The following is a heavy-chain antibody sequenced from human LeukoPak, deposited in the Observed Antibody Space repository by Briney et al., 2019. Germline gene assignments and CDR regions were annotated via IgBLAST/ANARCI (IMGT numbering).Heavy chain of an antibody. D-gene: IGHD6-19*01. CDR2: IGIAGDT. V-gene: IGHV3-13*01. CDR3: ARDPSGRGMDV. J-gene: IGHJ6*02. CDR1: GFTFSSYN. Sequence: GGSLGLSCAASGFTFSSYNMQWVRQVIGKGLEWVSAIGIAGDTHYSGSVKGRFTISRENAKNSLYLQMNSLRAGDTAVYYCARDPSGRGMDVWGHGTTVTVSS.